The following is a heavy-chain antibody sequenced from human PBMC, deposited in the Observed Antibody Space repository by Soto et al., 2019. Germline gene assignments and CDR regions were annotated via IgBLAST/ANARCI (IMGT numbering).Heavy chain of an antibody. V-gene: IGHV1-69*12. J-gene: IGHJ6*02. CDR2: IIPIFGTA. CDR3: AKNPENYYYGMDV. CDR1: GGTFSSYA. Sequence: QVQLVQSGAEVKKPGSSVKVSCKASGGTFSSYAISWVRQAPGQGLEWMGGIIPIFGTADYAQKFQGRVTITADECTSTAYVELSSLRSEDTAVSYCAKNPENYYYGMDVWGQGTTVTVSS.